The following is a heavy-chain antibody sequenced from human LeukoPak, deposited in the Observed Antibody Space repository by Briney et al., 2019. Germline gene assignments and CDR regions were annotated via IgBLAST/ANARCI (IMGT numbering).Heavy chain of an antibody. Sequence: SETLSLTCTVSGGSISSYYWSWIRQPAGKGLEWIGRIYTSGSTNYNPSLKSRVTMSVDTSKNQFSLKLSSVTAADTAVYYCAREPYSSSWYRFNWFDPWGQGTLVTVSS. D-gene: IGHD6-13*01. CDR1: GGSISSYY. CDR3: AREPYSSSWYRFNWFDP. V-gene: IGHV4-4*07. CDR2: IYTSGST. J-gene: IGHJ5*02.